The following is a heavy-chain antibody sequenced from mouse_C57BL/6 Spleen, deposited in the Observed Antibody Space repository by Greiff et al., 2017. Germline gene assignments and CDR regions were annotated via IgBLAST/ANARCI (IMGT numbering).Heavy chain of an antibody. D-gene: IGHD2-4*01. J-gene: IGHJ1*03. Sequence: QVQLQQPGAELVKPGASVKLSCKASGYTFTSYWMHWVKQRPGQGLEWIGIIHPNSGSTNYNEKFKSKATLTVDKSSSTAYMQLSSLTSEDSAVYYCAGPLYDYAYWYFDVWGTGTTVTVSS. V-gene: IGHV1-64*01. CDR2: IHPNSGST. CDR3: AGPLYDYAYWYFDV. CDR1: GYTFTSYW.